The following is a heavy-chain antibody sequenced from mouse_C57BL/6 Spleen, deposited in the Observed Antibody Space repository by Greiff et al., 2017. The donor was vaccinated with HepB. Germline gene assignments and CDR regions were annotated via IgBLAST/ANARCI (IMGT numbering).Heavy chain of an antibody. V-gene: IGHV5-12*01. CDR1: GFTFSDYY. Sequence: VQLKESGGGLVQPGGSLKLSCAASGFTFSDYYMYWVRQTPEKRLEWVAYISNGGGSTYYPDTVKGRFTISRDNAKNTLYLQMSRLKSEDTAMYYCARHCGNYEAWYFDVWGTGTTVTVSS. J-gene: IGHJ1*03. D-gene: IGHD2-1*01. CDR3: ARHCGNYEAWYFDV. CDR2: ISNGGGST.